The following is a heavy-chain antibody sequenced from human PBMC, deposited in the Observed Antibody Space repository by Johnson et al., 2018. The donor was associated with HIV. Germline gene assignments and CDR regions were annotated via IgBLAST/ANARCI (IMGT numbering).Heavy chain of an antibody. CDR2: VYSTFGT. V-gene: IGHV3-23*05. CDR1: GFTFSNYA. D-gene: IGHD4-17*01. J-gene: IGHJ3*02. Sequence: EQLVESGGGLVQPGGSLRLSCAASGFTFSNYAMSWVRQAPGKGLEWVSAVYSTFGTYYADSVKGRFTISRDNSKNTLYLQMKSLRVEDTAVYYCARSPETGDRLWRAFDIWGQGTMVTVSS. CDR3: ARSPETGDRLWRAFDI.